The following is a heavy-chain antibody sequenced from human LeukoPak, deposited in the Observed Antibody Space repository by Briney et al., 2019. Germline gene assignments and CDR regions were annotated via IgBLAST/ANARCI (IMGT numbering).Heavy chain of an antibody. CDR1: GFTFSSYS. Sequence: GGSLRLSCAASGFTFSSYSMNWVRQAPGKGLEWVSSISSSSSYIYYADSVKGRFTISRDNAKNSLYLQMNSLRAEDTAVYYCASTSCCNWFDPWGQGTLVTVSS. D-gene: IGHD2-2*01. V-gene: IGHV3-21*01. CDR3: ASTSCCNWFDP. J-gene: IGHJ5*02. CDR2: ISSSSSYI.